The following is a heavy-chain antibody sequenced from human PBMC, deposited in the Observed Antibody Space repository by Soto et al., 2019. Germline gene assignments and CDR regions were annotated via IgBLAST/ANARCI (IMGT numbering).Heavy chain of an antibody. V-gene: IGHV3-30-3*01. D-gene: IGHD6-25*01. CDR1: GFTFSSYA. CDR3: VREAEAFDY. J-gene: IGHJ4*02. Sequence: QVQLVESGGGVVQPGRSLRLSCAASGFTFSSYAMHWVRQAPGKGLEWVAVISYDGRNKYYSDSVRGRFTISRDNSKNTLYLQMNSLRAEGTAVYYCVREAEAFDYWGQGTLVTVSS. CDR2: ISYDGRNK.